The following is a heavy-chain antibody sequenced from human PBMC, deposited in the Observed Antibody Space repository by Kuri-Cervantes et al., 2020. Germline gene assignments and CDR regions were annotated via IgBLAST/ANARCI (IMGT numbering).Heavy chain of an antibody. D-gene: IGHD2/OR15-2a*01. CDR3: ARQGGIGGNSQFDP. J-gene: IGHJ5*02. Sequence: GSLRLSCTVSGDSISTYHWSWIRQPPGKGLEWIGSIYHSGSTYYNPSLKSRLTISVDTSKNQFSLRLNSVTAADTAVYFCARQGGIGGNSQFDPWGQGTLVTVSS. V-gene: IGHV4-38-2*02. CDR1: GDSISTYH. CDR2: IYHSGST.